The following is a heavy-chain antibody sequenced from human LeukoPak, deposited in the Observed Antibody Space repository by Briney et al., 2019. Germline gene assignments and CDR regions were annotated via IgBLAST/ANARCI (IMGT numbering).Heavy chain of an antibody. CDR3: ARVSGSVPQYGMDV. V-gene: IGHV4-30-4*01. CDR1: GGSISSGDYY. Sequence: SETLSLTCTVSGGSISSGDYYWRWIRQPPGKGLEWIGYIYYSGSTYYNPSLKSRVTISVDTSKNQFSLKLSSVTAADTAVYYCARVSGSVPQYGMDVWGQGTTVTVSS. D-gene: IGHD6-19*01. J-gene: IGHJ6*01. CDR2: IYYSGST.